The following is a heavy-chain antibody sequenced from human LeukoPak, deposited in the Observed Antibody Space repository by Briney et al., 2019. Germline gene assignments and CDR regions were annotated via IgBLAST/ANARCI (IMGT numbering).Heavy chain of an antibody. D-gene: IGHD2-15*01. J-gene: IGHJ3*02. CDR1: GYTFTSYD. Sequence: GASVKVSCKASGYTFTSYDINWVRQATGQGLEWMGWMNPNSGNTGYAQKFQGRVTMTRNTSISTAYMELSSLRSEDTAVYYCALPNCSGGSCYSDAFDIWGQGTMVTVSS. CDR2: MNPNSGNT. V-gene: IGHV1-8*01. CDR3: ALPNCSGGSCYSDAFDI.